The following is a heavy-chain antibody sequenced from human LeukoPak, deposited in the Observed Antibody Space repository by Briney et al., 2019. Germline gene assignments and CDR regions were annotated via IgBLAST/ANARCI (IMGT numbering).Heavy chain of an antibody. V-gene: IGHV1-18*01. J-gene: IGHJ5*02. CDR3: ARDCSASTCNSFRLDP. Sequence: ASVKVSCKASGYTFRNYGLTWVRQAPGQGLEWMGWISSFNGSRKYAQKFQGRVSITTDTSTSTAYMEMTSLRSDDTAMYFCARDCSASTCNSFRLDPWGQGTLVTVSS. D-gene: IGHD2-15*01. CDR2: ISSFNGSR. CDR1: GYTFRNYG.